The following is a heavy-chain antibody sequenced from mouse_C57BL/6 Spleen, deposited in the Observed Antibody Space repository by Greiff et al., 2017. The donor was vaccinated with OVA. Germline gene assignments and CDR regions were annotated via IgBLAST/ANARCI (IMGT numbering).Heavy chain of an antibody. CDR2: ISSGSSTI. CDR3: AREGNYYGSSYYFDY. CDR1: GFTFSDYG. D-gene: IGHD1-1*01. Sequence: EVMLVESGGGLVKPGGSLKLSCAASGFTFSDYGMHWVRQAPEKGLEWVAYISSGSSTIYYADTVKGRFTISRDNAKNTLFLQMTSLRSEDTAMYYCAREGNYYGSSYYFDYWGQGTTLTVSS. J-gene: IGHJ2*01. V-gene: IGHV5-17*01.